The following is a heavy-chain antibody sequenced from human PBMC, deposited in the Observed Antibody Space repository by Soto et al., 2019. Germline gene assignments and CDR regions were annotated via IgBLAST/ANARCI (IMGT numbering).Heavy chain of an antibody. J-gene: IGHJ1*01. CDR1: GFTFSTYA. CDR3: ARGLWFGELSPLGL. Sequence: GGSLRLSCTTSGFTFSTYAIHWVRQAPGKGLEWLSVISFDGMNKDYADAVKGRFTISRDNSKNTLYLQMNSLRSEDTAVYFCARGLWFGELSPLGLWGQGTRVTVSS. CDR2: ISFDGMNK. V-gene: IGHV3-30*04. D-gene: IGHD3-10*01.